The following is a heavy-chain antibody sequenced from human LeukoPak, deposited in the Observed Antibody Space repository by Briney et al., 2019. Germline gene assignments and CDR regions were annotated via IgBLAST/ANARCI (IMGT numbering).Heavy chain of an antibody. D-gene: IGHD4-11*01. V-gene: IGHV3-30-3*01. CDR3: ARDNDYRVINVHHYNGMDV. Sequence: PGGSLRLSCAASGFTFSSYAMHWVRQAPGKGLEWVAVISYDGSNKYYADSVKGRFTISRDNSKNTLYPQMNSLRAEDTAVYYCARDNDYRVINVHHYNGMDVWGQGTTVTVSS. J-gene: IGHJ6*02. CDR1: GFTFSSYA. CDR2: ISYDGSNK.